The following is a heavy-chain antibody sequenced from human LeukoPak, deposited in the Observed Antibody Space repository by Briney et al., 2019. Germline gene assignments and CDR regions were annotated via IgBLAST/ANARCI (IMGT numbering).Heavy chain of an antibody. J-gene: IGHJ4*02. CDR3: AKDVEGWYGGNSFDY. Sequence: GGSLRLSCAASGFTFSDYYMTWIRQAPGKGLEWVSYISSSSSIIYYADSVKGRFTISRDNAKNSLYLQMNSLRAEDTAVYYCAKDVEGWYGGNSFDYWGQGTLVTVSS. D-gene: IGHD4-23*01. CDR2: ISSSSSII. CDR1: GFTFSDYY. V-gene: IGHV3-11*01.